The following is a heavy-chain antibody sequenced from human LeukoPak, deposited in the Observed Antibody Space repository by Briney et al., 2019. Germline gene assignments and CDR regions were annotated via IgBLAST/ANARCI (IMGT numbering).Heavy chain of an antibody. CDR1: GFTFSSYG. Sequence: GGSLRLSCAASGFTFSSYGMHWVRQAPGKGLEWVAVISYDGSNKYYADSVKGRFTISRDNSKNTLYLQMNSLRAEDTAVYYCAKGGSLSVVPPAYGMAVWGQGTTVTVSS. V-gene: IGHV3-30*18. J-gene: IGHJ6*02. CDR3: AKGGSLSVVPPAYGMAV. CDR2: ISYDGSNK. D-gene: IGHD4-23*01.